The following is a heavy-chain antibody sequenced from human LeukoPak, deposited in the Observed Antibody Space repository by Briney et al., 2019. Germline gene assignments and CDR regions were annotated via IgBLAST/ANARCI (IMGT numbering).Heavy chain of an antibody. CDR1: GGSFSGYY. J-gene: IGHJ4*02. D-gene: IGHD2-15*01. Sequence: PSETLSLTCAVYGGSFSGYYWSWIRQPPGKGLEWIGEINHSGSTNYNPSLKSRVTISVGTSKNQFSLKLSSVTAADTAVYYCARAPHYCSGGSCYDYWGQGTLVTVSS. V-gene: IGHV4-34*01. CDR2: INHSGST. CDR3: ARAPHYCSGGSCYDY.